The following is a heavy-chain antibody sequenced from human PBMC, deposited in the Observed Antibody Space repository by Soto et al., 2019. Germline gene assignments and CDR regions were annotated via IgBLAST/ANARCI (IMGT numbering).Heavy chain of an antibody. J-gene: IGHJ6*02. CDR2: IYPGNSAT. CDR3: ARSGYSSSWEDNYYAMDV. CDR1: GYSFTNYW. Sequence: PGESLKISCKGSGYSFTNYWIDWVRQMPGKGLEWMGIIYPGNSATKYSPSFQGQVTISADESIRTVYLHWSSLKASDTAMYFCARSGYSSSWEDNYYAMDVWGQGTTVTVSS. V-gene: IGHV5-51*01. D-gene: IGHD6-6*01.